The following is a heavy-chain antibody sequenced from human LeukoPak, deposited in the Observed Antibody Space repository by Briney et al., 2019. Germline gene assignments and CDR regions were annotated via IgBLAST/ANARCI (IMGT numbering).Heavy chain of an antibody. CDR1: GFTFSSSA. V-gene: IGHV3-23*01. J-gene: IGHJ4*02. CDR2: ISNNGGYT. Sequence: PGGSLRLSCAASGFTFSSSAMSWVRQAPGKGLEWVSAISNNGGYTYYADSVQGRFTISRDNSKSTLCLQMNSLRAEGTAVYYCARVPVAGYPPPYFDYWGQGTLVTVSS. D-gene: IGHD6-19*01. CDR3: ARVPVAGYPPPYFDY.